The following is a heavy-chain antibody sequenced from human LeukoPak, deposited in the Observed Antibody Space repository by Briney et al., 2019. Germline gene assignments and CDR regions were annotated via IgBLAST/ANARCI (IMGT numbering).Heavy chain of an antibody. J-gene: IGHJ4*02. V-gene: IGHV3-21*01. Sequence: GGSLRLSCAASGFTFSSYAMSWVRQAPGKGLEWVSSIISDSTYIYYADSVKGRFTISRDNAKNSLFLQMDSLRAEDTAVYYCAAGYTSSWLLDYWGQGTLVTVSS. D-gene: IGHD6-13*01. CDR2: IISDSTYI. CDR1: GFTFSSYA. CDR3: AAGYTSSWLLDY.